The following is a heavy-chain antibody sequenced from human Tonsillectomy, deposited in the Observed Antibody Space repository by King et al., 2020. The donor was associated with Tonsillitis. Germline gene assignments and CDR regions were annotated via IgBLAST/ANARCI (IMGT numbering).Heavy chain of an antibody. CDR3: AREMATPWGGFDY. V-gene: IGHV4-59*01. D-gene: IGHD5-24*01. CDR1: GGSMSRYY. J-gene: IGHJ4*02. CDR2: IFYSGST. Sequence: VQLQESGPGLVKPSETLSLTCIVSGGSMSRYYWSWIRQPPGKGVEWIGYIFYSGSTNYNPSLKSRVTMSVDTSKNQFSLNLTSVTAADTAVYCCAREMATPWGGFDYWGQGTLVTVSS.